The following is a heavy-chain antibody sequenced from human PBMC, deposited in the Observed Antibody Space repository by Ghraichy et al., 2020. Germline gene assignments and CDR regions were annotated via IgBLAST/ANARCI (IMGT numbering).Heavy chain of an antibody. Sequence: GGSLRLSCAVSGFTFSRYGMHWVRQAPGKGLEWVAVTSYDGSSKNFADSVQGRFTISRDNSKNTLYLQMNSLRAEDTAVYYCAKERESSGYYSFRGDYYGMDVWGQGTTVTVSS. CDR2: TSYDGSSK. CDR3: AKERESSGYYSFRGDYYGMDV. V-gene: IGHV3-30*18. J-gene: IGHJ6*02. CDR1: GFTFSRYG. D-gene: IGHD3-22*01.